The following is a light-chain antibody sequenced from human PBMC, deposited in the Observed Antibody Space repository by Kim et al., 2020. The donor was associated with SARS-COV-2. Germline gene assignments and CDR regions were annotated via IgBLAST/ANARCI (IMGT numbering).Light chain of an antibody. CDR1: QTVGNNF. CDR3: HQYVSARQT. Sequence: PGETATLSCRASQTVGNNFLACYQQKPGQAPRLLIFGASRRATGIQDRFSGSASGTDFTLSISRLEPEDFAVYYCHQYVSARQTFGQGTKVDIK. V-gene: IGKV3-20*01. J-gene: IGKJ1*01. CDR2: GAS.